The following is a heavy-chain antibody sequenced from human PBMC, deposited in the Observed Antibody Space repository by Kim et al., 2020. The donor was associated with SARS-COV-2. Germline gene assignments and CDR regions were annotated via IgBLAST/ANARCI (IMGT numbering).Heavy chain of an antibody. CDR3: ARDFIGPGIQLWLYYYYYGMDV. Sequence: GGSLRLSCAASGFTFSSYWMHWVRQAPGKGLVWVSRINSDGSSTSYADSVKGRFSISRDNAKNTLYLQMNSLRAEDTAVYYCARDFIGPGIQLWLYYYYYGMDVWGQGTTVTVSS. CDR1: GFTFSSYW. CDR2: INSDGSST. D-gene: IGHD5-18*01. V-gene: IGHV3-74*01. J-gene: IGHJ6*02.